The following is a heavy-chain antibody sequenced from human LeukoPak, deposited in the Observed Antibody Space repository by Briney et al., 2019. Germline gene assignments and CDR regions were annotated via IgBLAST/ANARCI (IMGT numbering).Heavy chain of an antibody. CDR2: ISHDGSNK. D-gene: IGHD6-13*01. V-gene: IGHV3-30*18. CDR1: GFTFSSYG. Sequence: GGSLRLSCAASGFTFSSYGMHWVRQAPGKGLEWVAVISHDGSNKYYADSVKGRFTISRDNSKNTLYLQMNSLRAEDTAVYYCAKDFSSSWSLEYWGQGTLVTVSS. J-gene: IGHJ4*02. CDR3: AKDFSSSWSLEY.